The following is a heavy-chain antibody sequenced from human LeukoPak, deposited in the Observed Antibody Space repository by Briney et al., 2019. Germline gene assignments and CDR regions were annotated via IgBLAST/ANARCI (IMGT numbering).Heavy chain of an antibody. CDR1: GFTFRTYN. CDR2: ISSFSGTI. V-gene: IGHV3-48*01. Sequence: GGSLRLSCAASGFTFRTYNMNWVRQAPGKGLEWLSYISSFSGTIYYADSVKGRFTISRDNAKNSLYLQMSSLRAEDAAVYYCTRENWHLDYWGQGNLVTVSS. J-gene: IGHJ4*02. CDR3: TRENWHLDY.